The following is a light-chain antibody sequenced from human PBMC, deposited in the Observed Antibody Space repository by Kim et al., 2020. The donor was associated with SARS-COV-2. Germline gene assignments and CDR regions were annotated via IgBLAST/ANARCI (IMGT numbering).Light chain of an antibody. CDR3: SSYATSRSYV. V-gene: IGLV2-14*03. Sequence: QSGLTQPTSVSGSPGQSITISCTGTSSDVGTYNYVSWYQQYPGKAPKLMIYDVNKRPSGVSNRFSGSKSGNTASLTISGLQAEDEADYYCSSYATSRSYVFGTGTKVTVL. CDR1: SSDVGTYNY. CDR2: DVN. J-gene: IGLJ1*01.